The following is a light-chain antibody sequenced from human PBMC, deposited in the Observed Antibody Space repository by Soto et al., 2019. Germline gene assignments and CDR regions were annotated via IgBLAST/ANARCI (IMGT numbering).Light chain of an antibody. CDR3: CSYAGANTLVV. CDR1: SSDVGGYYF. CDR2: NVD. J-gene: IGLJ3*02. Sequence: QSVLTQPRSVSGSPGQSVAISCTGTSSDVGGYYFVSWYQHHPGTAPKLIVYNVDKRPSGVPDRFSGSKSGNTASLTISGLQADDEADYYCCSYAGANTLVVFGGGTQLTVL. V-gene: IGLV2-11*01.